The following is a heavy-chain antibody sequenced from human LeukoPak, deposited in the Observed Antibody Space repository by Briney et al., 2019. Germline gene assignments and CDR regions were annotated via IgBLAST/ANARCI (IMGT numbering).Heavy chain of an antibody. V-gene: IGHV3-23*01. CDR1: GFTFGTYG. D-gene: IGHD3-10*01. CDR2: ISGGGSNT. J-gene: IGHJ4*02. Sequence: GGSLRLSCAASGFTFGTYGMTWVRQAPGKGLEWVSAISGGGSNTYYADSVKGRFTMSRDNSKNTLYLQMNSLRAEDTAVYYCANYRSRFGESNPQYFDYWGQGTLVTVSS. CDR3: ANYRSRFGESNPQYFDY.